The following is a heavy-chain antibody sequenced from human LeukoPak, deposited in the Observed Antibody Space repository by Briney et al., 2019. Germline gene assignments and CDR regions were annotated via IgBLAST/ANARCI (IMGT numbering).Heavy chain of an antibody. CDR3: ARAPGEGWFDP. Sequence: GGSLRLSCAASGFTFSSYWMSWVRQAPGKGLEWVASIKQDGSEKYYVDSVKGRFTISRDNAKNSLYLKMNSLRAEDTALYYCARAPGEGWFDPWGQGNLVTVSS. CDR1: GFTFSSYW. CDR2: IKQDGSEK. V-gene: IGHV3-7*01. D-gene: IGHD4-17*01. J-gene: IGHJ5*02.